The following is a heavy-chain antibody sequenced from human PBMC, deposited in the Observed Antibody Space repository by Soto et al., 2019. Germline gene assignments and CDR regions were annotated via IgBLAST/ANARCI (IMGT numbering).Heavy chain of an antibody. J-gene: IGHJ1*01. Sequence: QVHLVESGGGVVQPGRTLTLSCAASGYSFTSFAMHWIRQAPGKGLEWVAVISSDGSNKLYADSVKGRFIISRDNSKNTLYLHMSSLRAEDTAVYYCAKDRLSSGWYEYFQFWGQGTLVAVSS. D-gene: IGHD6-19*01. V-gene: IGHV3-30*04. CDR2: ISSDGSNK. CDR1: GYSFTSFA. CDR3: AKDRLSSGWYEYFQF.